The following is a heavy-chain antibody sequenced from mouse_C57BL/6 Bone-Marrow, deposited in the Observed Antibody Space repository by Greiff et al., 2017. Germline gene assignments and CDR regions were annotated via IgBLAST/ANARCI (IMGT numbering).Heavy chain of an antibody. Sequence: QVQLQQPGAELVMPGASVKLSCKASGYTFTSYWMHWVKQRPGQGLEWIGEIDPSDSYTYYNQKFKGQSTLTVDKSSSTAYMPLSSLPSADSAVYYCAREGEWLPYYAVDYWGQGTSVTVSS. V-gene: IGHV1-69*01. D-gene: IGHD2-2*01. J-gene: IGHJ4*01. CDR2: IDPSDSYT. CDR1: GYTFTSYW. CDR3: AREGEWLPYYAVDY.